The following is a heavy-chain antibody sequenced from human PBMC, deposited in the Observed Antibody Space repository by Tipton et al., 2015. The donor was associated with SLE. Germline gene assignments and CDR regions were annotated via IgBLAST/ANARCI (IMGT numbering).Heavy chain of an antibody. CDR2: VNHSGST. D-gene: IGHD3-3*01. Sequence: LSCAVYGGSFSDYFWAWIRQSPGKGLEWIGDVNHSGSTDYHPSLKSRVTMSVDTSKNQFSLKLTSVTAADTALYYCARCTIFGVVRGSFDSWGQGTLVTVS. J-gene: IGHJ4*02. CDR1: GGSFSDYF. V-gene: IGHV4-34*01. CDR3: ARCTIFGVVRGSFDS.